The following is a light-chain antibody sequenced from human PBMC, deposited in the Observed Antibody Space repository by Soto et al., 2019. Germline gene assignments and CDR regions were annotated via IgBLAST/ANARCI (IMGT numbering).Light chain of an antibody. J-gene: IGKJ4*01. Sequence: EIVLTQSPGTLSLSPGERATLSCRASQSVISTYLAWYQQKPGQAPRLLIYGASNRATGVTDRFTGSGSGTDFTLTISRLEPEDFAVYYCQQYGSSPLTFGGGNKVEIK. CDR2: GAS. CDR3: QQYGSSPLT. V-gene: IGKV3-20*01. CDR1: QSVISTY.